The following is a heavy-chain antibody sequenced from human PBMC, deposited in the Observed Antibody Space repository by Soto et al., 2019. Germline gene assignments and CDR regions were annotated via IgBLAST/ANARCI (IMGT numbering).Heavy chain of an antibody. Sequence: ASVKVSCKASGYTFTSYGISWVRQAPGQGLEWMGWISAYNGNTNYAQKLQGRVTMTTDTSTSTAYMELRSLRSDDTAVYYCARDKHYYGSGTYYFKRYYDYGMDVWG. CDR1: GYTFTSYG. D-gene: IGHD3-10*01. CDR3: ARDKHYYGSGTYYFKRYYDYGMDV. CDR2: ISAYNGNT. J-gene: IGHJ6*02. V-gene: IGHV1-18*01.